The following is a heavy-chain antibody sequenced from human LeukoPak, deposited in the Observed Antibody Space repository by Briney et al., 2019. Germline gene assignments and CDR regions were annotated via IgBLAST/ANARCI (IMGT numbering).Heavy chain of an antibody. V-gene: IGHV3-53*05. Sequence: PGGSLRLSCAASGFTVSSNYMSWVRQAPGKGLEWVSIIYSGGSTFYADSVKGRFTISRDNSKNTLYLQMNSLRAEDTAVYYCAKEYSGSYDYWGQGTLVTVSS. J-gene: IGHJ4*02. CDR1: GFTVSSNY. D-gene: IGHD1-26*01. CDR3: AKEYSGSYDY. CDR2: IYSGGST.